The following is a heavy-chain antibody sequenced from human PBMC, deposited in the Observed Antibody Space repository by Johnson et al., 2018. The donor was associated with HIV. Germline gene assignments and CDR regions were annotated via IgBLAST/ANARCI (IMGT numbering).Heavy chain of an antibody. CDR1: VFTFSSYG. V-gene: IGHV3-30*02. Sequence: QVHLVESGGGVVQPGGSLRLSCAASVFTFSSYGMHWVRQAPGKGLEWVAFIRYDGSNKYYADSVKGRFTISRDNSKNTLYLQMNSLRAEDTAVYYCALEAVRSTDAFDIWGQGTMVTVSS. J-gene: IGHJ3*02. D-gene: IGHD3-10*01. CDR2: IRYDGSNK. CDR3: ALEAVRSTDAFDI.